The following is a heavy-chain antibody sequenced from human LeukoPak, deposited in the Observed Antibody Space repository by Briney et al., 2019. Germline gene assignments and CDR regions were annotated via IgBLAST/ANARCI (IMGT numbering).Heavy chain of an antibody. CDR3: ARDHGSSWRSSHFVY. J-gene: IGHJ4*02. V-gene: IGHV3-33*01. Sequence: PGRSLRLSCAASGFTFSSYGMHWVRQAPGKGLEWVAVIWYDGSNKYYADSVKGRFTISRDNSKNTLYLQMNSLRAEDTAVYYCARDHGSSWRSSHFVYWGQGTLVTVSS. CDR1: GFTFSSYG. D-gene: IGHD6-13*01. CDR2: IWYDGSNK.